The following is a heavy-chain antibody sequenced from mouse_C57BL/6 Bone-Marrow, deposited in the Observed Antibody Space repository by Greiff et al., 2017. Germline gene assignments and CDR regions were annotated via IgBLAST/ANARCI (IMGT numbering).Heavy chain of an antibody. V-gene: IGHV1-63*01. Sequence: QVQLKESGAELVRPGTSVKMSCKASGYTFTNYWIGWAKQRPGHGLEWIGDIYPGGGYTTSNEKFKGKATLTADKSSSTAYMHFSSLTAEDAAIYYCARAPNGVYFDYWGQGTTLTVSS. CDR1: GYTFTNYW. D-gene: IGHD4-1*01. CDR3: ARAPNGVYFDY. J-gene: IGHJ2*01. CDR2: IYPGGGYT.